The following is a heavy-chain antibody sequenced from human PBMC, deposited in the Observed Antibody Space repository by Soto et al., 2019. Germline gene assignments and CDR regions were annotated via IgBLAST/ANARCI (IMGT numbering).Heavy chain of an antibody. Sequence: PSATLSLTCTFSGGSISSYYWSWIRQPPGKGLEWIGYIYYSGSTNYNPSLKSRVTISVDTSKNQFSLKLSSVTAADTAVYDCAREGRVYTAIGYYFGIDAWGQGTKVTVSS. J-gene: IGHJ6*02. CDR1: GGSISSYY. V-gene: IGHV4-59*01. CDR3: AREGRVYTAIGYYFGIDA. D-gene: IGHD5-18*01. CDR2: IYYSGST.